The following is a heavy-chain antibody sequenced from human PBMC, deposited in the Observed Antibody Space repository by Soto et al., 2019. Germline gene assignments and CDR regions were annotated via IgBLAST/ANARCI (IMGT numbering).Heavy chain of an antibody. CDR3: ARAPKVRGSSHTLPDF. J-gene: IGHJ4*02. CDR1: GGSIRCFY. D-gene: IGHD6-6*01. CDR2: ISQSVST. V-gene: IGHV4-34*01. Sequence: SDTLCITFTFSGGSIRCFYWSWIRQPPGKRLELIGEISQSVSTNYNPSLKSRVSISVDTSKNQFSLNLTSVTAADTAAYYGARAPKVRGSSHTLPDFWGQGALVTVSS.